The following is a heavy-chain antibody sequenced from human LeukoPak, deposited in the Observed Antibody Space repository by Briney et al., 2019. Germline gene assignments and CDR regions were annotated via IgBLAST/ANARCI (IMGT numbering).Heavy chain of an antibody. CDR3: ARDHNWAFDS. J-gene: IGHJ4*02. V-gene: IGHV3-21*05. CDR1: GFTFSDYS. D-gene: IGHD1-20*01. Sequence: GGSLRLSCAASGFTFSDYSMNWVRRAPGRGLEWISYIGLASGFVSYADSVKGRFSISSDTARNSVYLQMSSLRAEDTAVYYCARDHNWAFDSWGQGTLDTVSS. CDR2: IGLASGFV.